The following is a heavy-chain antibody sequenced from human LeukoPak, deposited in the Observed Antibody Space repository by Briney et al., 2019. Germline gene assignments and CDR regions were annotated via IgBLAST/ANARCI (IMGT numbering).Heavy chain of an antibody. CDR3: ARWYTGTTPFYFEY. V-gene: IGHV4-39*02. CDR2: FSYSGTT. CDR1: GGSISTGRDF. D-gene: IGHD1/OR15-1a*01. J-gene: IGHJ4*02. Sequence: SETLSLPCTVSGGSISTGRDFWGWIRQPPGKGLEWITTFSYSGTTFYNSSLKSRVTITADTSNNHFSLKLSSVTAADTAVYYCARWYTGTTPFYFEYWGQGTLVTVAS.